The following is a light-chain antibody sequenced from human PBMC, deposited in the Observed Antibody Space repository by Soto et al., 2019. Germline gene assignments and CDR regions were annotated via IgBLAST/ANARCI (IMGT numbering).Light chain of an antibody. V-gene: IGLV2-14*01. Sequence: QSALTQPASVSGSPGQSITISCTGTSRDVGGYSYVSWYQQHPGKAPKLMIYDVSNRASGVSNRFSGSKSGNTASLTISGLQAEDEADYYCSSYTSSSTLGVFGGGTKLTVL. CDR1: SRDVGGYSY. CDR3: SSYTSSSTLGV. J-gene: IGLJ2*01. CDR2: DVS.